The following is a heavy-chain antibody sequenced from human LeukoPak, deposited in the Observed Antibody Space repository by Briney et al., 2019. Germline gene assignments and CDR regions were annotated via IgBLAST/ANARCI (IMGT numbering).Heavy chain of an antibody. CDR1: GFTFCDYY. Sequence: GGSLRLSCAASGFTFCDYYMSWIRQAPGKGLEWVSYISSSSSYTNYADSVKGRFTVSRDNAKNSLYLQMNSLRAEDTAVYYCARAIRPMDYWGQGTLVTVSS. CDR2: ISSSSSYT. CDR3: ARAIRPMDY. D-gene: IGHD2-2*01. J-gene: IGHJ4*02. V-gene: IGHV3-11*06.